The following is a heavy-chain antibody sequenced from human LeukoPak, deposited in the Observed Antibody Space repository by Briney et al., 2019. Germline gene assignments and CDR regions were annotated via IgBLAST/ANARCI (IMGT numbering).Heavy chain of an antibody. J-gene: IGHJ4*02. V-gene: IGHV3-23*01. D-gene: IGHD5-18*01. CDR2: ISGSGGST. CDR1: GFTFSSYA. CDR3: ARGGGYSYGHLNFDY. Sequence: GGSLRLSCAASGFTFSSYAMSWVRQAPGKGLEWVSAISGSGGSTYYADSVKGRFTISRDNSKNTLYLQMNSLRAEDTAVYYCARGGGYSYGHLNFDYWGQGTLVTVSS.